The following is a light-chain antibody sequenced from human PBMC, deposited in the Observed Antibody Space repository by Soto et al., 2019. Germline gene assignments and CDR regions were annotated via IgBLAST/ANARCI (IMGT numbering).Light chain of an antibody. Sequence: QSALPQPASGSGPPGQSITISCTGTSSDVGGYNYVSWYQQHPGKAPKLMIYDVSNRPSGVSNRFSGSKSGNTASLTISGLQAEDEADYYCSSYTSSSTYVFGTGTKVTVL. V-gene: IGLV2-14*01. CDR1: SSDVGGYNY. J-gene: IGLJ1*01. CDR3: SSYTSSSTYV. CDR2: DVS.